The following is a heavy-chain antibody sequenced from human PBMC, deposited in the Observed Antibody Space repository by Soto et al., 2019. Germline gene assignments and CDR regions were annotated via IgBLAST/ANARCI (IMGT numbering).Heavy chain of an antibody. CDR1: GDTFISYA. J-gene: IGHJ6*02. Sequence: SVKVSCKASGDTFISYAISWVRQAPGQGPEWMGGLIPIFDTPKYAQKFQGRVTITADESTSTAYMELSSLKFEDTAVYYCARDLGERRFGDMDVWGQGTTVTVSS. D-gene: IGHD3-10*01. V-gene: IGHV1-69*13. CDR3: ARDLGERRFGDMDV. CDR2: LIPIFDTP.